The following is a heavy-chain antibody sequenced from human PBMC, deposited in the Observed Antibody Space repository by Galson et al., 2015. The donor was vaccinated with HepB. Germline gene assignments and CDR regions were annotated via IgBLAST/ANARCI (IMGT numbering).Heavy chain of an antibody. CDR1: GGTFSSYA. CDR2: IIPIFGTA. V-gene: IGHV1-69*13. Sequence: SVKVSCKASGGTFSSYAISWVRQAPGQGLEWMGGIIPIFGTANYAQKFQGRVTITADESTSTAYMELSSLRSEDTAVYYCAKFEYSSSSDYYYMDVWGKGTTVTVSS. D-gene: IGHD6-6*01. J-gene: IGHJ6*03. CDR3: AKFEYSSSSDYYYMDV.